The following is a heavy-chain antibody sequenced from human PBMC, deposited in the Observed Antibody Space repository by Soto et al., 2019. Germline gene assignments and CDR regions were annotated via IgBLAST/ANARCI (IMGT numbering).Heavy chain of an antibody. CDR2: IYSGGST. D-gene: IGHD2-8*02. CDR3: ARVPLVGGTYSSRDY. V-gene: IGHV3-66*01. J-gene: IGHJ4*02. Sequence: GGSVKLSCAASGFTVSRNYMSCVRQAPGKGLEWVSVIYSGGSTYYADSVKGRFTISRDNSKNTLYLQMNSLRAEDTAVYYCARVPLVGGTYSSRDYWGKGTLVTVSS. CDR1: GFTVSRNY.